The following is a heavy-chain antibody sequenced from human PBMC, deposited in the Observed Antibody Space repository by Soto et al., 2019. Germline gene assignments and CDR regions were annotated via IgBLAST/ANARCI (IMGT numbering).Heavy chain of an antibody. CDR2: ISWNSGSI. CDR1: GFTFDDYA. CDR3: SKDRGEGASSGAFDI. Sequence: EVQLVEAGGGLGQPGRSLRLSCAASGFTFDDYAMHWVRQAPGKGLEWVSGISWNSGSIGYAESVKGRFTISRDNAKNSLYLQMNSLRAEDKALYYCSKDRGEGASSGAFDIWGQGTMVTVS. D-gene: IGHD1-26*01. V-gene: IGHV3-9*01. J-gene: IGHJ3*02.